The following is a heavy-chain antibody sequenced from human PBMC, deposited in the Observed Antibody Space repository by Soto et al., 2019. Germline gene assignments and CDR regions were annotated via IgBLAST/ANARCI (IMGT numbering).Heavy chain of an antibody. J-gene: IGHJ4*02. Sequence: QVQLVQSGAEVKKPGASVKVSCKASGYTFTTYYIHWVRQAPGQGREWMGIINPSSGSTSSAQKFQGRVTITRETSTSTVYMGLNSLRSEDTAVYYCSRAPFASGSGWYDYWGQGTLVTVSS. CDR3: SRAPFASGSGWYDY. V-gene: IGHV1-46*03. CDR2: INPSSGST. D-gene: IGHD6-19*01. CDR1: GYTFTTYY.